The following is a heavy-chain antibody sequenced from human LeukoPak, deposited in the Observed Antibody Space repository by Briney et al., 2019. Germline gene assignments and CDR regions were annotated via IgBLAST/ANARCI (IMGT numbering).Heavy chain of an antibody. J-gene: IGHJ3*02. CDR3: AKLMRHMMEDVYDI. Sequence: PGGSLRLSCEASGFTFRSDGMSWVRQAPGRGLGWVSFISGTGLSTYYTDSVKGRFTISRDNSKNTLYLQMNTLRVEDTAIYYCAKLMRHMMEDVYDIWGQGTMVTVSS. V-gene: IGHV3-23*01. CDR2: ISGTGLST. D-gene: IGHD1-1*01. CDR1: GFTFRSDG.